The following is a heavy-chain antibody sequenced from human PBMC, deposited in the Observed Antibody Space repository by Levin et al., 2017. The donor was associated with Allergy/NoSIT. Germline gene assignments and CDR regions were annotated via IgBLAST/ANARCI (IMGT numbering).Heavy chain of an antibody. J-gene: IGHJ3*02. CDR3: SRGGFPGASDI. D-gene: IGHD6-25*01. CDR1: GFSFRSDW. V-gene: IGHV3-7*01. Sequence: PGGSLRLSCAASGFSFRSDWMRWVRQAPGKGLEWVATIKEDGSEEYYPDSVKGRFTISRDNAKNSLYLHMNSLRGEDTAVYFCSRGGFPGASDIWGQGTMVTVSS. CDR2: IKEDGSEE.